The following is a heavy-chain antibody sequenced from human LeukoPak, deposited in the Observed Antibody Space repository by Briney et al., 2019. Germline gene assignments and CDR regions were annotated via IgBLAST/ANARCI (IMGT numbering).Heavy chain of an antibody. V-gene: IGHV3-11*04. D-gene: IGHD4-17*01. Sequence: GGSLRLSCAASGFTFSDYYMSWIRQAPGKGLEWVSYISSSGSTIYYADSVKGRFTISRDNAKNSLYLQMNSLRAEDTAVYYCARVFRYGEWVYCMDVWGKGTTVTVSS. CDR1: GFTFSDYY. CDR2: ISSSGSTI. CDR3: ARVFRYGEWVYCMDV. J-gene: IGHJ6*03.